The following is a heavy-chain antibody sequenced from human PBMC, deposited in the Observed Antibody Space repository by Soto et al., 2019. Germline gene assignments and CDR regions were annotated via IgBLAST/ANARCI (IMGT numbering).Heavy chain of an antibody. CDR2: INAHSGGT. V-gene: IGHV1-2*02. J-gene: IGHJ5*02. CDR3: SKDLTRQLAYWLDP. CDR1: GFSFTGYY. Sequence: GASVQVSSKASGFSFTGYYIHWLRQAPGQGLEWMGLINAHSGGTEYAQKFQGRVTLTRDTSLATAYLALTSLTSDDTALYYCSKDLTRQLAYWLDPWGQGTQVTVSS. D-gene: IGHD6-6*01.